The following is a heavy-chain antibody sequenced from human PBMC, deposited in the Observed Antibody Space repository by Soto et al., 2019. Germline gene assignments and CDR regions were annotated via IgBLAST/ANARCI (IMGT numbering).Heavy chain of an antibody. CDR2: IYSDGST. D-gene: IGHD3-9*01. CDR1: GFTVSSNY. Sequence: GSLRLSCAASGFTVSSNYMSWVRQAPGKGLEWVSIIYSDGSTYYADSVKGRFTISRDNAKNSLYLQMNSLRAEDTAVYYCARDADILTGSDAFDIWGQGTMVTVSS. CDR3: ARDADILTGSDAFDI. J-gene: IGHJ3*02. V-gene: IGHV3-53*01.